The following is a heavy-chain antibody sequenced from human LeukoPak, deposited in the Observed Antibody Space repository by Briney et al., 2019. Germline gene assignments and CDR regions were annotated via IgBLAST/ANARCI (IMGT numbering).Heavy chain of an antibody. CDR2: ISYTGTT. J-gene: IGHJ4*02. Sequence: SETLSLTCVVSGDSISNYYWNWFRQPPRKGLEWIGWISYTGTTNYNPSLKSRVSISIGTSKNQFSLELNSVTATDTAVYYCARGRNNAWKTDYWGQGTLVTVSS. V-gene: IGHV4-59*01. CDR3: ARGRNNAWKTDY. D-gene: IGHD2-8*01. CDR1: GDSISNYY.